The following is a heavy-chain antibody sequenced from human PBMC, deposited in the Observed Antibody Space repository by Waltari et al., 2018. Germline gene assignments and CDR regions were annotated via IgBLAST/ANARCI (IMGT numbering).Heavy chain of an antibody. CDR2: IKSKADGGTI. J-gene: IGHJ4*02. CDR1: VFTVSQHG. V-gene: IGHV3-15*01. CDR3: TAGTGTSDCDY. Sequence: EVKLVESGGGLVTPGGSVRLPCAGRVFTVSQHGMSWVRQAPGKGLEWVGRIKSKADGGTIDYAAPVKGRFTISRDDSKNTLYLQMNSLKTEDTAVYYCTAGTGTSDCDYWGQGTLVTVSS. D-gene: IGHD1-1*01.